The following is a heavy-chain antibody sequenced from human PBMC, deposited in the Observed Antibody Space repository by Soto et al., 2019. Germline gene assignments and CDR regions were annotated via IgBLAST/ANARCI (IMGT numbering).Heavy chain of an antibody. CDR2: ISGSGDST. Sequence: EVQLLESGGGLVQPGGSLRLSCAASGFTFSSYAMTWVRQAPGKGLEWVSAISGSGDSTYYAASVRGRFTISRDNSKNTLYLQMNSLRAEDTAVYYCARRNSGWYFDLWGRGTRVTVSS. V-gene: IGHV3-23*01. CDR1: GFTFSSYA. CDR3: ARRNSGWYFDL. J-gene: IGHJ2*01. D-gene: IGHD4-4*01.